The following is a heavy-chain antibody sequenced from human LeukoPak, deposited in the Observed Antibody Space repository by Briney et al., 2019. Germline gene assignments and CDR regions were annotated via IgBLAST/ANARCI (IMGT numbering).Heavy chain of an antibody. V-gene: IGHV4-4*07. CDR1: GGSMSNYY. CDR2: TQASGTS. Sequence: PSETLSLTCSVSGGSMSNYYWGWIRQSAGKGLEWIGRTQASGTSHYTSHFNPSLKSRVTVSVDTSKNQFSLKVSSVTAADTALYYCVRDENTNTWGSPFDCWGQGILVIVSS. J-gene: IGHJ4*02. D-gene: IGHD7-27*01. CDR3: VRDENTNTWGSPFDC.